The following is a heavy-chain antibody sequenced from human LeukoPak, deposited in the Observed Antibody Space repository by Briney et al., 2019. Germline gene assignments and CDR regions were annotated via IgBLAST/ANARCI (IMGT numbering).Heavy chain of an antibody. J-gene: IGHJ6*03. V-gene: IGHV3-48*03. CDR1: GFTFSSYE. CDR3: ARDFEDSDYYYYYMDV. D-gene: IGHD2-15*01. CDR2: ISSSGSTI. Sequence: GGSLRLSCAASGFTFSSYEMNWVRQAPGKGLELVSYISSSGSTIYYADSVKGRFTISRDNAKNSLYPQMNSLRAEDTVVYYCARDFEDSDYYYYYMDVWGKGTTVTVSS.